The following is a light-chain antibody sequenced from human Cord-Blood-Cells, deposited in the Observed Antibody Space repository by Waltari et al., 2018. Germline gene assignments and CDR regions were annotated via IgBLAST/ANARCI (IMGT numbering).Light chain of an antibody. J-gene: IGLJ2*01. CDR2: QDS. V-gene: IGLV3-1*01. CDR3: QAWDSSNVV. Sequence: SYELTQPPSVSVSPGQTASITCSGDKLGDKYHCWYQQKPGQSPVLVIYQDSKRPSGIPERFSGSNSGNTATLTISGTQAMDEADYYCQAWDSSNVVFGGGTKLTVL. CDR1: KLGDKY.